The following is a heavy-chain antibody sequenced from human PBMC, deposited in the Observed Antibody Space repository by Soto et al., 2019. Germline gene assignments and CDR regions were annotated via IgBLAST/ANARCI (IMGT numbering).Heavy chain of an antibody. CDR1: GGSISSGDYY. V-gene: IGHV4-30-4*01. Sequence: SETLSLTCTVSGGSISSGDYYWSWIRQPPGKGLEWIGYIYYSGSTYYNPSLKSRVTISVDTYKNQFSLKLSSATAADTAVYYCASYSYDSSGLPRGWFDPWGKGTRGTVSS. J-gene: IGHJ5*02. CDR2: IYYSGST. D-gene: IGHD3-22*01. CDR3: ASYSYDSSGLPRGWFDP.